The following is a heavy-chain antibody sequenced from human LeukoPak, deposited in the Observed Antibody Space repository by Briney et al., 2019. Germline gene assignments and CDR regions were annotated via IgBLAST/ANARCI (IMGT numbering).Heavy chain of an antibody. J-gene: IGHJ4*02. CDR2: IHYRGST. CDR1: GGSISNYY. D-gene: IGHD5-24*01. CDR3: ARINGHIFDY. Sequence: SETLSLTCTVSGGSISNYYWSCIRQPPGKGLEWIGYIHYRGSTNYNPSLKSRATISVDMSKNEFSLKLSSVTTADTAIYHCARINGHIFDYWGQGTLVTVSS. V-gene: IGHV4-59*01.